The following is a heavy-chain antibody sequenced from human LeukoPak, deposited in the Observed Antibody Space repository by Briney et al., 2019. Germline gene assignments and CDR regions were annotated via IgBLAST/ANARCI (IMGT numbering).Heavy chain of an antibody. CDR3: ARLASLYDSSGYYWGDY. CDR1: GYTFTGYY. J-gene: IGHJ4*02. Sequence: GASVKVSCKASGYTFTGYYMHWVRQAPGRGLEWMGWINPNSGGTNYAQKFQGRVTMTRDTSISTAYMELSRLRSDDTAVYYCARLASLYDSSGYYWGDYWGQGTLVTVSS. D-gene: IGHD3-22*01. CDR2: INPNSGGT. V-gene: IGHV1-2*02.